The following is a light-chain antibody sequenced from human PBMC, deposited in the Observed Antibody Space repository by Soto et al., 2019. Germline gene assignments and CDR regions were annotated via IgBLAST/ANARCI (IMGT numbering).Light chain of an antibody. CDR2: AAS. V-gene: IGKV1-39*01. Sequence: DIQMTQSPSSLSASIGDRVTVTCRASQSISNYLNWYQQKPGKAPKLLIYAASTLQSGVPSRFSGSGSGTDFTLSIISLQSEDFATYYCQQSYLSPHTFGQGTRLQIK. J-gene: IGKJ2*01. CDR3: QQSYLSPHT. CDR1: QSISNY.